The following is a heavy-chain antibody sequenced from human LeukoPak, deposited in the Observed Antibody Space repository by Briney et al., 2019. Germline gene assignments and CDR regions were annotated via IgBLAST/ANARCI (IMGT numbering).Heavy chain of an antibody. J-gene: IGHJ4*02. V-gene: IGHV3-74*01. D-gene: IGHD3-16*02. CDR3: ARGTAGYHSSYFDY. Sequence: GGSLRLSCAASGFTFGSPWMHWVRQAPGKGLVWVSRINSDGSATAYADSVKGRFTISRDNAENTLYLQMNSLRAEDTAVYYCARGTAGYHSSYFDYWGQGNLVTVSS. CDR2: INSDGSAT. CDR1: GFTFGSPW.